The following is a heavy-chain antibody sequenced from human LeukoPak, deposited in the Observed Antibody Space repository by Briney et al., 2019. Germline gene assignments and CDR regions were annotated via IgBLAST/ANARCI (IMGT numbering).Heavy chain of an antibody. Sequence: PGGSLRLSCAASGFTFSSYAMSWVRQAPGKGLEWVSAISGSGGSTYYADSVKGRFTISRDNSENTLYLQMNSLRADDTAVYYCGKDAHAGWFKNYYFDSWGQGTLVTVS. J-gene: IGHJ4*02. CDR2: ISGSGGST. D-gene: IGHD6-19*01. V-gene: IGHV3-23*01. CDR1: GFTFSSYA. CDR3: GKDAHAGWFKNYYFDS.